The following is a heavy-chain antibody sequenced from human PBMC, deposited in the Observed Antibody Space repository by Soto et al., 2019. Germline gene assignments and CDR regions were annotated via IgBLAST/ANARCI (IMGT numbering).Heavy chain of an antibody. J-gene: IGHJ6*02. D-gene: IGHD6-19*01. CDR3: ARDEIAVANYGMDV. CDR1: GFTFSSYA. Sequence: GGSLRLSCAASGFTFSSYAMHWVRQAPGKGLEWVAVISYDGSNKYYADSVKGRFTISRDNSKNTLYLQMNSLRAEDTAVYYCARDEIAVANYGMDVWGQGTTVTVSS. V-gene: IGHV3-30-3*01. CDR2: ISYDGSNK.